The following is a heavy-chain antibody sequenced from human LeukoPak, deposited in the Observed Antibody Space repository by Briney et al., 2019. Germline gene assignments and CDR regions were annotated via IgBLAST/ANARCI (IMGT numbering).Heavy chain of an antibody. CDR1: GGSVSSGSYY. D-gene: IGHD5-18*01. J-gene: IGHJ4*02. CDR2: IYYSAST. CDR3: ARGSRGYSYG. V-gene: IGHV4-61*01. Sequence: SETLSLTCTVSGGSVSSGSYYWSWIRQPPGKGLEWIGYIYYSASTNYNPSLKSRVTISVDTSNNQFSLKQSSVTAADTAVYYCARGSRGYSYGWGQGTLVTVSS.